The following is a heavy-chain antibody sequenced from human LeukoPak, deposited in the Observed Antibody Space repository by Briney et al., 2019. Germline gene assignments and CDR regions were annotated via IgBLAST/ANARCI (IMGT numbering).Heavy chain of an antibody. CDR3: AKAPYSSGWYRRGGSRDY. D-gene: IGHD6-19*01. V-gene: IGHV3-30-3*01. Sequence: GGSLRLSCAASGFTFSSYAMSWVRQAPGKGLEWVAVISYDGSNKYYADSVKGRFTISRDNSKNTLYLQMNSLRAEDTAVYYCAKAPYSSGWYRRGGSRDYWGQGTLVTVSS. CDR2: ISYDGSNK. J-gene: IGHJ4*02. CDR1: GFTFSSYA.